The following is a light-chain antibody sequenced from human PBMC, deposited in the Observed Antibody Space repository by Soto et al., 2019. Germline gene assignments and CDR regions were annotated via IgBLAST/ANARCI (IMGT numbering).Light chain of an antibody. V-gene: IGKV3-15*01. CDR1: QSVSSN. CDR2: GAV. CDR3: QQYSTWPRT. J-gene: IGKJ1*01. Sequence: EVVITQSPATLSVSPGERATLSCRASQSVSSNLAWYQQKPGQAPRLLIYGAVIRATGVSVRFSGSGSGTDFTLTISSVQSEDFAVYYCQQYSTWPRTFGEGTKVDIK.